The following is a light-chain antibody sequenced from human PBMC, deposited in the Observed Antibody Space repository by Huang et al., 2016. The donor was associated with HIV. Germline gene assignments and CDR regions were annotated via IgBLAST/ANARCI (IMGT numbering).Light chain of an antibody. Sequence: EVVMTQSPVTLSVSPGERATLSCRASQSVSSNLAWFQQKPGQAPRLLIYGASTRATGIPATFSGSGSGTEFTLTITSLQSEDFAVDFCQQYDDWPYTFGQGTKLEIK. J-gene: IGKJ2*01. V-gene: IGKV3-15*01. CDR1: QSVSSN. CDR2: GAS. CDR3: QQYDDWPYT.